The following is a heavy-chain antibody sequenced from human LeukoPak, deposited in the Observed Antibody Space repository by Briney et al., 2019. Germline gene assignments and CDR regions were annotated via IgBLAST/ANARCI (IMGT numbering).Heavy chain of an antibody. J-gene: IGHJ6*02. V-gene: IGHV4-4*07. CDR1: GGSISSYY. CDR2: IYTSGST. CDR3: ARAGTTSPYYYYGMDV. Sequence: SETLSLTCTVSGGSISSYYWSWIRQPAGKGLEWIGRIYTSGSTNYNPSLKSRVTMSVDTSKNQFSLKRSSVTAADTAVYYCARAGTTSPYYYYGMDVWGQGTTVTVSS. D-gene: IGHD2-2*01.